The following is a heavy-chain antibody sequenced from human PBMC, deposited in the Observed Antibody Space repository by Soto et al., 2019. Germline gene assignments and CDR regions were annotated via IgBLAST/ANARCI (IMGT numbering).Heavy chain of an antibody. J-gene: IGHJ4*02. V-gene: IGHV4-4*02. CDR2: IYHVGIT. CDR1: GGSVSSTQW. CDR3: ARARGGYFDY. Sequence: SETLSLTCAVSGGSVSSTQWWTWVRQAPGKGLEWLGDIYHVGITKYNPALKSRVTISIDTSKNQFSLKLSSVTAADTAVYYCARARGGYFDYWGQGTLVTVSS.